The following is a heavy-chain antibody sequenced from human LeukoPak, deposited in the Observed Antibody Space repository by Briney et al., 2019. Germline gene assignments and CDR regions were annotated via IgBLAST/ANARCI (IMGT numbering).Heavy chain of an antibody. CDR2: MNPNSGNT. CDR3: ARARFMVRGSYYYMDV. V-gene: IGHV1-8*03. J-gene: IGHJ6*03. CDR1: GYTFTSYD. D-gene: IGHD3-10*01. Sequence: ASVKVSCKASGYTFTSYDINWVRQATGQGLEWMGWMNPNSGNTGYAQKFQGRVTITRNTSISTAYMELSSLRSEDTAVYYCARARFMVRGSYYYMDVWGKGTTVTVSS.